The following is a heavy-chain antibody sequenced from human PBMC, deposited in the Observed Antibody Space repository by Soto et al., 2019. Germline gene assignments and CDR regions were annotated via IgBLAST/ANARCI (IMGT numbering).Heavy chain of an antibody. CDR2: IYSGGST. CDR1: GFNVSSAY. D-gene: IGHD5-12*01. V-gene: IGHV3-53*01. CDR3: ATPRDGYHPPDY. J-gene: IGHJ4*02. Sequence: SCAASGFNVSSAYRSWDRQAPGKGLEWVSVIYSGGSTYYADSVKGRFTISRDNSKNTLYLQMNSLRAEDTAVYYCATPRDGYHPPDYWGQGTLVTVSS.